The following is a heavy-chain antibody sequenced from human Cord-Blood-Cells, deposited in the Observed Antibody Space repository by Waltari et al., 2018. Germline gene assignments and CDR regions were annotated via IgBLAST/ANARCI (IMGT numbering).Heavy chain of an antibody. Sequence: QVQLVQSGAEVKKPGASVKVSCKASGYTFTSYGISWVRQAPGQGLEWMGWISAYNGNTNYAQKLQGRVTMTTDTSTSTADMELRSLRSDDTAVYYCARLYGSGSYYIYPFDYWGQGTLVTVSS. CDR3: ARLYGSGSYYIYPFDY. CDR1: GYTFTSYG. J-gene: IGHJ4*02. V-gene: IGHV1-18*01. CDR2: ISAYNGNT. D-gene: IGHD3-10*01.